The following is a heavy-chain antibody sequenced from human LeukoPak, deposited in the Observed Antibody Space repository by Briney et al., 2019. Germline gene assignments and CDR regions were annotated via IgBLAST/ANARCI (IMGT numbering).Heavy chain of an antibody. J-gene: IGHJ4*02. CDR1: GFTFDDYA. D-gene: IGHD6-13*01. CDR3: AKVTAAGFVDY. V-gene: IGHV3-9*01. CDR2: IGWNSGGI. Sequence: GGSLRLSCAASGFTFDDYAMHWVRQAPGKGLEWVSGIGWNSGGIVYADSVKGRFTISRDNAKNSLYLQMNSLGAEDTALYYCAKVTAAGFVDYWGQGTLVTVSS.